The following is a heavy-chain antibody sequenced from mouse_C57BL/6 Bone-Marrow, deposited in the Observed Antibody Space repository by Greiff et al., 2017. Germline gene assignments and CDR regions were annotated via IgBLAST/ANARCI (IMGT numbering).Heavy chain of an antibody. CDR3: ARGGLRRGRYFDY. V-gene: IGHV1-81*01. Sequence: VQLVESGAELARPGASVKLSCKASGYTFTSYGISWVKQRTGQGLEWIGEIYPRSGNTYYNEKFKGKATLTADKSSRTAYMELRSLTSEDSAVYFCARGGLRRGRYFDYWGQGTTLTVSS. CDR1: GYTFTSYG. D-gene: IGHD2-4*01. CDR2: IYPRSGNT. J-gene: IGHJ2*01.